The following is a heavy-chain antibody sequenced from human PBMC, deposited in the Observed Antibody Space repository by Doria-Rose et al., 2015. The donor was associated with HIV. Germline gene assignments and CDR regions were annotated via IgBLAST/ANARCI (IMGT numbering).Heavy chain of an antibody. V-gene: IGHV4-34*01. CDR3: ARGLLRGGWNDVDYYYGMDV. CDR2: IHHSGST. CDR1: GGSFSGYY. D-gene: IGHD1-1*01. Sequence: QVQLQESGAGLVKPSETLSLTCAVFGGSFSGYYWSWIRQPPGKGLEWIGEIHHSGSTNYKTSLKSRGTISLDTSKNLFSLKLSSVTAADTAVYYCARGLLRGGWNDVDYYYGMDVWGQGTTVTVSS. J-gene: IGHJ6*02.